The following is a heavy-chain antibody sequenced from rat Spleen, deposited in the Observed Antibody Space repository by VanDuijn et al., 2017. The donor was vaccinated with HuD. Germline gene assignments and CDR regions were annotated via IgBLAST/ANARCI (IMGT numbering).Heavy chain of an antibody. Sequence: EVQLVESGGGLVQPGRSLKLSCVVSGFTFSIYRMTWIRQAPGKGLEWVASITNTGDSTYYPDSVKGRFTISRDNAKSTLYLQMDSLRSEDTATYYCAKSPYYDGSYYPDYWGQGVMVTVSS. CDR2: ITNTGDST. CDR1: GFTFSIYR. V-gene: IGHV5-31*01. D-gene: IGHD1-12*02. J-gene: IGHJ2*01. CDR3: AKSPYYDGSYYPDY.